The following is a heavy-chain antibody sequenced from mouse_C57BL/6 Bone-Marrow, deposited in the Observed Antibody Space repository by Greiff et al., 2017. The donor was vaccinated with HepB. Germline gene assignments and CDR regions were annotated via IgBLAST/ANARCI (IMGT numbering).Heavy chain of an antibody. CDR1: GFNIKDDY. CDR2: IDPENGDT. V-gene: IGHV14-4*01. D-gene: IGHD1-1*01. CDR3: TGEFITTVVDPFYAMDY. J-gene: IGHJ4*01. Sequence: EVQLQQSGAELVRPGASVKLSCTASGFNIKDDYMHWVKQRPEQGLAWIGWIDPENGDTEYASKFQGKATITADTSSNTAYLQLSSLTSEDAAVYYCTGEFITTVVDPFYAMDYWGQGTSVTVSS.